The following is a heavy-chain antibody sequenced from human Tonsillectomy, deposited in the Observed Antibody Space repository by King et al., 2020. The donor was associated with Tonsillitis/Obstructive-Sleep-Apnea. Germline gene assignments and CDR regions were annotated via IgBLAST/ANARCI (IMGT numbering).Heavy chain of an antibody. V-gene: IGHV3-33*01. CDR1: GFTFSSYG. CDR3: ARGDCNNTSCYLADY. Sequence: VQLVESGGGVVQPGRSLRLSCAASGFTFSSYGMHWVRQAPGKGLEWVAVIWYDGSNKYYADSVKGRFTISRDNSKNTLFLQMNSLRAEDTAVYYCARGDCNNTSCYLADYWGQGTLVTVSS. CDR2: IWYDGSNK. D-gene: IGHD2-2*01. J-gene: IGHJ4*02.